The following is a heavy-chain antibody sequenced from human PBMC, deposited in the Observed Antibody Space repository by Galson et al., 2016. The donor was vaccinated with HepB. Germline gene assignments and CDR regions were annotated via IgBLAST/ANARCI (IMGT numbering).Heavy chain of an antibody. D-gene: IGHD2-8*01. CDR3: AKYGPALNCDY. Sequence: QSGAEVKKPGESLRISCKGSGYKFTGYWISWVRQMPGKGLEWMGRIDCGDSYTQYSPSLQGHVTISIDKSINTAYLQWSSLKASDTAIYYCAKYGPALNCDYWGQGTLVTVSS. V-gene: IGHV5-10-1*01. CDR2: IDCGDSYT. CDR1: GYKFTGYW. J-gene: IGHJ4*02.